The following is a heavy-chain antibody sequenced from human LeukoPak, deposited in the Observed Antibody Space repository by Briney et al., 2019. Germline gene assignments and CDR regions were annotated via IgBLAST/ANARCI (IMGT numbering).Heavy chain of an antibody. CDR2: ISGSGGNT. CDR1: GFIFSSYA. J-gene: IGHJ3*01. V-gene: IGHV3-23*01. D-gene: IGHD2-21*02. CDR3: ARVAYYRVTADQITDAFDV. Sequence: PGGSLRLSCAASGFIFSSYAMSWVRQAPGKGLEWVSGISGSGGNTYKADSVKGRFTISRDNSRSTLYLQMNSLRAEDTAVYFCARVAYYRVTADQITDAFDVWGHGTVVTVSS.